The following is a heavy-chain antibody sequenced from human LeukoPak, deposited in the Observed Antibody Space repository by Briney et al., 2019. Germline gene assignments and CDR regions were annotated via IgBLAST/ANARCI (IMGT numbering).Heavy chain of an antibody. Sequence: ASVKVSCKASGYTFTGYYMHWVRQAPGQGLEWMGWINPNSGGTNYAQIFQGRVTMTRDTSISTAYMELSRLRSDDTAVYYCARDPVGIVVVPAAINEYYYYYYMDVWGKGTTVTVSS. D-gene: IGHD2-2*01. J-gene: IGHJ6*03. V-gene: IGHV1-2*02. CDR1: GYTFTGYY. CDR2: INPNSGGT. CDR3: ARDPVGIVVVPAAINEYYYYYYMDV.